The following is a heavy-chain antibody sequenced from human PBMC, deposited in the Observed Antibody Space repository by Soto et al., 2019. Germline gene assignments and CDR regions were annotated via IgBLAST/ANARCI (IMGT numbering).Heavy chain of an antibody. V-gene: IGHV4-31*03. CDR1: GDSVSSGGYY. D-gene: IGHD5-18*01. CDR2: TSYIGTT. J-gene: IGHJ4*02. CDR3: VRGWIHLKYYLDY. Sequence: QLQESGPGLVKPSQTLSLTCTVTGDSVSSGGYYWSWIRQLPGEGLEWLGYTSYIGTTYYTSVLRSRLTMSVDASRNQFSLELSSVTAADTAIYYCVRGWIHLKYYLDYWCQGLLVTVSS.